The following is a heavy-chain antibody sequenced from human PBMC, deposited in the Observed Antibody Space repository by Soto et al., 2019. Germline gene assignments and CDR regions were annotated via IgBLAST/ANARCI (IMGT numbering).Heavy chain of an antibody. V-gene: IGHV3-23*01. D-gene: IGHD2-8*02. Sequence: GGSLRLSCAASGFTFSAYAMSWVRQAPGKGLEWVSSISGSADITYYADSVKGRFTISRHNFDNTMYLQMNGLRAEDTAVYHCARDQYGHWSDPLKYNWFDPWGQGTLVTVSS. CDR2: ISGSADIT. J-gene: IGHJ5*02. CDR1: GFTFSAYA. CDR3: ARDQYGHWSDPLKYNWFDP.